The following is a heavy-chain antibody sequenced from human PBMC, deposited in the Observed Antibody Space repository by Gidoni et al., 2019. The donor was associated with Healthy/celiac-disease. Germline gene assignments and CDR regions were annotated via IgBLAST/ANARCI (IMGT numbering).Heavy chain of an antibody. J-gene: IGHJ6*02. CDR2: ISWNSGSI. Sequence: EVQLVESGGGLVQPGRSLRLSCAASGFTFDDYAMHWVRQAPGKGLEWVSGISWNSGSIGYADSVKGRFTISRDNAKNSLYLQMNSLRAEDTALYYCAKDMPPYDFWSGYGMDVWGQGTTVTVSS. V-gene: IGHV3-9*01. D-gene: IGHD3-3*01. CDR3: AKDMPPYDFWSGYGMDV. CDR1: GFTFDDYA.